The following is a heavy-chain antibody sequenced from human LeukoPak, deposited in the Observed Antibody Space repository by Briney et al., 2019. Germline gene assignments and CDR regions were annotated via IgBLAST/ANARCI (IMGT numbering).Heavy chain of an antibody. J-gene: IGHJ2*01. CDR2: IYYSGSI. CDR3: ARGGVVTAMGTRYWYFDL. D-gene: IGHD2-21*02. V-gene: IGHV4-59*01. Sequence: KPSETLSLTCTVSGGSISSYYWSWIRQPPGKGLEWIGYIYYSGSINYNPSLKSRVTISVDTSKNQFSLKLSSVTAADTAVYYCARGGVVTAMGTRYWYFDLWGRGTLVTVSS. CDR1: GGSISSYY.